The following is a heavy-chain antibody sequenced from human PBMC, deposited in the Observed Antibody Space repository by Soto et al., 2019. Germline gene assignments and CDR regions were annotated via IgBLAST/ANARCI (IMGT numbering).Heavy chain of an antibody. J-gene: IGHJ4*02. Sequence: LEILSLTCAVSGYSISSSSWWGLIRQPPGKGLEWIGYIYYSGTTYYNPSLKSRVTMSVDTSKNQFSLKLTSVTAVDTAVYYCARREIQGPIDYWGQGTLVTVSS. V-gene: IGHV4-28*01. CDR1: GYSISSSSW. CDR3: ARREIQGPIDY. CDR2: IYYSGTT. D-gene: IGHD1-26*01.